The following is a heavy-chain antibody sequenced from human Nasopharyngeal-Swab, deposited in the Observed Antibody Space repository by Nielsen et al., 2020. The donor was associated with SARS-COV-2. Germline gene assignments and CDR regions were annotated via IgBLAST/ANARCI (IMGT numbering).Heavy chain of an antibody. V-gene: IGHV4-59*12. CDR2: FSYTGIT. CDR3: AREVVGGLVDS. J-gene: IGHJ4*02. Sequence: ESLKISCATSGFTFSNYWMHWIRQPPGKGLEWLGYFSYTGITNYNPSLKSRVTISVDMSKNQFSLKLSSVAAADTAVYYCAREVVGGLVDSWGQGTLVTVSS. CDR1: GFTFSNYW. D-gene: IGHD1-26*01.